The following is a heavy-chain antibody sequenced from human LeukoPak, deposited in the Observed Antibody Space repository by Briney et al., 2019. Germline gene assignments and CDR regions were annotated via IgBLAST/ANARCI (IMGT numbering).Heavy chain of an antibody. CDR1: GFTFSSYA. V-gene: IGHV3-23*01. J-gene: IGHJ3*02. CDR2: IGGSGGST. Sequence: PGGSLRLSCAASGFTFSSYAMSWVRQAPGKGLEWVSAIGGSGGSTYYADSVKGRFTISRDNSKNTLYLQMNSLRAEDTAVYYCAKGAQEDIVVVVAANHAFDIWGQGTMVTVSS. D-gene: IGHD2-15*01. CDR3: AKGAQEDIVVVVAANHAFDI.